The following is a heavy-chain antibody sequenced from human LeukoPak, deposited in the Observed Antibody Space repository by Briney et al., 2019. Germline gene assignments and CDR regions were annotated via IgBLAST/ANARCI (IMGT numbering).Heavy chain of an antibody. CDR3: ARDARDYGDYGWYFQH. J-gene: IGHJ1*01. V-gene: IGHV1-69*05. Sequence: SVKVSCKASGGTFSSYAISWVRQAPGQGLEWMGRIIPIFGTANSAQKFQGRVTITTDESTSTAYMELSSLRSEDTAVYYCARDARDYGDYGWYFQHWGQGTLVTVSS. CDR1: GGTFSSYA. D-gene: IGHD4-17*01. CDR2: IIPIFGTA.